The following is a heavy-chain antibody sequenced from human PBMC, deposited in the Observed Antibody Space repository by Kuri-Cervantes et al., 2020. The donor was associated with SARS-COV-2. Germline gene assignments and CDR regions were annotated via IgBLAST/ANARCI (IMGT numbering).Heavy chain of an antibody. Sequence: ASVNVSCKASGYTFTRYYMHWVRQAPGQGLEWMGIINPSGGSTSYEQEFQGRVTMTTDTSTSTAYMELRSLRSDDTAVYYCAIVDMITFGGVIVIYAFDIWGQGTMVTVSS. CDR3: AIVDMITFGGVIVIYAFDI. V-gene: IGHV1-46*01. J-gene: IGHJ3*02. CDR1: GYTFTRYY. D-gene: IGHD3-16*02. CDR2: INPSGGST.